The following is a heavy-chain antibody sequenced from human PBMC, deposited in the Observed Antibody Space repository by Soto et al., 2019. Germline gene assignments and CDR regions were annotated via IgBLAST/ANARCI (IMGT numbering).Heavy chain of an antibody. CDR3: AKYDFGIFDY. CDR2: IYHSEST. Sequence: SETLSLTCAVSGDSVTSSNWWSWVRQPPGKGLEWIGEIYHSESTNYNPSLKSRVTMSIDKSKNQFSLKLTSVTAADTAVYFCAKYDFGIFDYWGQGTLVTVSS. CDR1: GDSVTSSNW. D-gene: IGHD4-17*01. J-gene: IGHJ4*02. V-gene: IGHV4-4*02.